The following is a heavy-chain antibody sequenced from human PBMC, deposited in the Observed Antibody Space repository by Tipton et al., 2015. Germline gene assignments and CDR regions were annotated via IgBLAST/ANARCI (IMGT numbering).Heavy chain of an antibody. Sequence: SLRLSCAASGFTFSRYWMSWVRQTPGKGLEWVGQIKNDGSSKYYLDSMEGRFSISRDNAKNSLYLQMNTLRAEDTGVYYCARDVNGGYYDVWGQGTTVTVSP. V-gene: IGHV3-7*01. D-gene: IGHD3-10*01. CDR1: GFTFSRYW. J-gene: IGHJ3*01. CDR3: ARDVNGGYYDV. CDR2: IKNDGSSK.